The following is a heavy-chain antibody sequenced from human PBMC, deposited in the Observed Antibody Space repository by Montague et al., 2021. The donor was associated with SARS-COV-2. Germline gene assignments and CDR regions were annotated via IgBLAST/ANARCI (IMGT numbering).Heavy chain of an antibody. CDR1: GFTFSDYY. D-gene: IGHD3-9*01. J-gene: IGHJ4*02. CDR3: ARQGRYFDWLLMARGHQRTEGVDY. Sequence: SLRLSCAASGFTFSDYYMSWIRQAPVKGLEWVSYISSSISYTNDXDSXHVLFTISRVNAKNSLYLQLNSLRAEATAVSYCARQGRYFDWLLMARGHQRTEGVDYWGQGTLVTVSS. V-gene: IGHV3-11*03. CDR2: ISSSISYT.